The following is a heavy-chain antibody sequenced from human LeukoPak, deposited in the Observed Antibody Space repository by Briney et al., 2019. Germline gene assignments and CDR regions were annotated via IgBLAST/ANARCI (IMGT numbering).Heavy chain of an antibody. Sequence: PGGSLRLSCAASGFTFSSYSMNWVRQAPGKGLEWVSSISSSSSYIYYADSVKGRFTISRDNAKNSLYLQMNSLRAEDTAVYYCARESWWGERAFDIWGQGTMVTVSS. CDR2: ISSSSSYI. CDR3: ARESWWGERAFDI. D-gene: IGHD2-15*01. J-gene: IGHJ3*02. V-gene: IGHV3-21*01. CDR1: GFTFSSYS.